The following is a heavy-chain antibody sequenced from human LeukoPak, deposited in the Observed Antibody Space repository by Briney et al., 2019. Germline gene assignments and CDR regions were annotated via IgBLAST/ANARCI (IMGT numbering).Heavy chain of an antibody. V-gene: IGHV4-34*01. J-gene: IGHJ5*02. CDR3: ARGSSSWLPRGRPRPFDP. CDR1: GGSFSGYY. D-gene: IGHD6-13*01. Sequence: PSENLSLTCAVYGGSFSGYYWSWIRPPPGKGLEWIGEINHSGSTNYNPSLKSRVTISVDTSKNQFSLKLSSVTAADTAVYYCARGSSSWLPRGRPRPFDPWGQGTLVTVSA. CDR2: INHSGST.